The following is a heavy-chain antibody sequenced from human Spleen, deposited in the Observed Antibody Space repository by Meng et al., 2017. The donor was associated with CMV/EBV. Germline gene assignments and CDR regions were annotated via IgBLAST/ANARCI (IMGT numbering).Heavy chain of an antibody. J-gene: IGHJ5*02. CDR3: AKGGRYENSWFDP. V-gene: IGHV1-2*02. Sequence: ASVKVSCKASGYSFNSYGITWVRQAPGQGLEWMGWINPNSGGTNYAQKFQGRVTMTRDTSISTAYMDLNRLTSDDTAVYYCAKGGRYENSWFDPWGQGSLVTVSS. D-gene: IGHD3-16*01. CDR1: GYSFNSYG. CDR2: INPNSGGT.